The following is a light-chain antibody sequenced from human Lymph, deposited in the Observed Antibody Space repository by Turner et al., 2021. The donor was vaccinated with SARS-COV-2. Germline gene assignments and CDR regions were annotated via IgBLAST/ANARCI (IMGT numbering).Light chain of an antibody. J-gene: IGKJ4*02. CDR1: QNVDTN. V-gene: IGKV1-9*01. CDR3: QQYNSYPFT. Sequence: DIVMTQSQKFMSTSVGDRVSVTCKASQNVDTNVAWYQEKPGQSPKPLIYSASYRFSGVPDRFTGSGSGTDFTLIISTVQSEDLAEYFCQQYNSYPFTFGGGTKLDIK. CDR2: SAS.